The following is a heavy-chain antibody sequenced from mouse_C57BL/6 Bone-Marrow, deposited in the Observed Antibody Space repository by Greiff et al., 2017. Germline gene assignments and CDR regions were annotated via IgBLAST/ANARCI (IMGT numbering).Heavy chain of an antibody. CDR2: IYWDDDK. D-gene: IGHD2-1*01. J-gene: IGHJ4*01. CDR1: GFSLSTSGMG. Sequence: QVTLKESGPGILQSSQTLSLTCSFSGFSLSTSGMGVSWIRQPSGKSLEWLAHIYWDDDKRYNPSLKSRLTISKDTSRNQVVLKITSVDTADTATYYCARNRLWYPYYAMDYWGQGTSVTVSS. CDR3: ARNRLWYPYYAMDY. V-gene: IGHV8-12*01.